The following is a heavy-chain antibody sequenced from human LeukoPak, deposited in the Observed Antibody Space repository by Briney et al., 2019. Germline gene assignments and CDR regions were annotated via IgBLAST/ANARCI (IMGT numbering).Heavy chain of an antibody. Sequence: AETLSLTCAAYGGSFSGYYWSWIRQPPGKGLEWIGEINHSGSTNYNPSLKSRVIISLETSKKQLSLNLISGTAEDDTVYYCVGWEGGSYDDFDYRGQRTLVTVSS. J-gene: IGHJ4*02. V-gene: IGHV4-34*01. CDR1: GGSFSGYY. CDR3: VGWEGGSYDDFDY. CDR2: INHSGST. D-gene: IGHD5-12*01.